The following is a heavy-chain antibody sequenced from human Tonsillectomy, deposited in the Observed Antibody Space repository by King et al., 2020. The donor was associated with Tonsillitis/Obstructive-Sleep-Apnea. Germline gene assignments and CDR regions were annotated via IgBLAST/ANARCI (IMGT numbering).Heavy chain of an antibody. V-gene: IGHV3-49*04. CDR1: GFTFGDYP. CDR3: TRXSGGFDY. CDR2: IRSKAYGGTT. D-gene: IGHD2-15*01. Sequence: VQLVQSGGGLVQPGRSLRLSCKASGFTFGDYPMNWVRQAPGQGLKWVGFIRSKAYGGTTEYAASVKGRFTISRDDSKSIAYLKMNSLKTEDTAVYYCTRXSGGFDYWGQGALVTVSS. J-gene: IGHJ4*02.